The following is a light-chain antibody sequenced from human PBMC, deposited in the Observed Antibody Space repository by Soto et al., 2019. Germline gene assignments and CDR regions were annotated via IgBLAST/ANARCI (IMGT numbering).Light chain of an antibody. V-gene: IGKV1-12*01. J-gene: IGKJ1*01. Sequence: IQMTQSPSSLSASIGDRVTITCRASQGIGVRLAWFQQKPGKAPQYLIQSASTLASGVPSRFSGSGSGTDFILTINNLQPEDGGTYYCLQVNSFPRTFGQGTKVDIK. CDR3: LQVNSFPRT. CDR2: SAS. CDR1: QGIGVR.